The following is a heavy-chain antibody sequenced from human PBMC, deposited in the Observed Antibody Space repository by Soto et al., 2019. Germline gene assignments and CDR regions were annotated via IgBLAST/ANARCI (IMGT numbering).Heavy chain of an antibody. CDR2: IIPMFGTT. D-gene: IGHD3-22*01. CDR3: ARDPTYYYDSSGYSAGGLSDY. CDR1: GGTFSNYA. V-gene: IGHV1-69*13. J-gene: IGHJ4*02. Sequence: SVKVSCKASGGTFSNYAISWVRQAPGQGLEWMGGIIPMFGTTTYAQKFQGRVTITADESTSTAYMELSSLRSEDTAVYYCARDPTYYYDSSGYSAGGLSDYWGQGTLVTVSS.